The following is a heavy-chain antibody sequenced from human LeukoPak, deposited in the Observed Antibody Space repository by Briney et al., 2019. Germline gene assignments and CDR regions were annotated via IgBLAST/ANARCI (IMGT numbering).Heavy chain of an antibody. CDR3: ARPDSSGSSYYGLDV. CDR1: GFTFSIYW. Sequence: GGSLRLSCAGSGFTFSIYWMSWVRQAPGKGLEWVANIKKDGSEKYHADSVKGRFSISRDNAKNSLYLQMNSLRVEDTAVYYCARPDSSGSSYYGLDVWGQGTTVTVSS. D-gene: IGHD6-25*01. J-gene: IGHJ6*02. CDR2: IKKDGSEK. V-gene: IGHV3-7*05.